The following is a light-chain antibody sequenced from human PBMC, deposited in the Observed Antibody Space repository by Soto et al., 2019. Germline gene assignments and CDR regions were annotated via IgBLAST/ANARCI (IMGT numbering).Light chain of an antibody. CDR2: SNT. Sequence: ALNPPPTAYGTSGHSVTIFCTKSSFNIGTNNVNWYQQLPGTAPKLLVHSNTERPSGVPDRFSGSKSGTSASLAISGLQSEDEADYYCAAWDDSLNSYVFGIGTKVTVL. J-gene: IGLJ1*01. CDR3: AAWDDSLNSYV. CDR1: SFNIGTNN. V-gene: IGLV1-44*01.